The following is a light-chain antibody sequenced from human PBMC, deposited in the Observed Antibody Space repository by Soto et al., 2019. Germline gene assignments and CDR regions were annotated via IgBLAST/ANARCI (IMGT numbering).Light chain of an antibody. J-gene: IGLJ2*01. V-gene: IGLV1-47*01. CDR1: SSNIGSKN. CDR3: AACDGSLNVRL. Sequence: QSVLTQPPSASGTPGQRVTISCSGSSSNIGSKNVYWCQHLPGTAPKLLIYRDTERPSGVPDRFSGSKSGTSASLAISGLRSEDEADYYCAACDGSLNVRLFGGGTKLTVL. CDR2: RDT.